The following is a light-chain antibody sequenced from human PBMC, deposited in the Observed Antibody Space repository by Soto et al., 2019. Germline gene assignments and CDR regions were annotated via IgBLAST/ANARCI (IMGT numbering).Light chain of an antibody. CDR3: QQYGDSTYT. Sequence: EIVFTQSPGTLSLSPGERATLSCWASQSVRNNRLAWYQQKPGQAPRLIVFAASNRPGGIPDRFSGSGSGTECTRTIIRLEPEDVEVDDCQQYGDSTYTFGQGTKVDIK. CDR1: QSVRNNR. CDR2: AAS. V-gene: IGKV3-20*01. J-gene: IGKJ2*01.